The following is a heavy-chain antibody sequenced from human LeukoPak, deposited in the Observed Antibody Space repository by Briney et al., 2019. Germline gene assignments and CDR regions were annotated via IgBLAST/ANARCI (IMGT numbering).Heavy chain of an antibody. V-gene: IGHV4-39*01. Sequence: SETLSHTWTVSGGSIGSSRYYWGGIRQPPWNGLEWIGSIYYSGSTYYNPSLKRRVTISVDTSKNQFALKLSSVTAAGTAVYYCARQDDSSGFYYWGQGTLVTVSS. D-gene: IGHD3-22*01. J-gene: IGHJ4*02. CDR2: IYYSGST. CDR1: GGSIGSSRYY. CDR3: ARQDDSSGFYY.